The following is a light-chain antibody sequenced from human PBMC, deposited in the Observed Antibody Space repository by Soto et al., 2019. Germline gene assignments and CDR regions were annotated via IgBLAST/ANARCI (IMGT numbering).Light chain of an antibody. CDR3: SSYADGSLYV. Sequence: QSALTPPPSASGSPGQSVTISCTGTSSDVGGYNHVSWYQQHPGKAPKLMIYQVTARPPGVPDRFSASKSGNTASLTVSGPQAEDEADYYCSSYADGSLYVFGTGTKVTVL. CDR2: QVT. J-gene: IGLJ1*01. V-gene: IGLV2-8*01. CDR1: SSDVGGYNH.